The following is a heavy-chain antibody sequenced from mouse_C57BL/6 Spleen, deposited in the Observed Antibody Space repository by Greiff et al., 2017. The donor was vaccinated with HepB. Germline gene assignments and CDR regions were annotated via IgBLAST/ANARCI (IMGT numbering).Heavy chain of an antibody. CDR2: IDPEDGET. J-gene: IGHJ1*03. Sequence: EVKLQQSGAELVKPGASVKLSCTASGFNIKDYYMHWVKQRTEQGLEWIGRIDPEDGETKYAPKFQGKATITADTSSNTAYLQLSGLTSEDTAVYYCAREQVGGYGSSDWYFDVWGTGTTVTVSS. D-gene: IGHD1-1*01. V-gene: IGHV14-2*01. CDR1: GFNIKDYY. CDR3: AREQVGGYGSSDWYFDV.